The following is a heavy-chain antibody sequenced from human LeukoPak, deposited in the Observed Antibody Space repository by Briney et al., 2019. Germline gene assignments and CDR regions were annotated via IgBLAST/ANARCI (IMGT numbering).Heavy chain of an antibody. J-gene: IGHJ6*03. V-gene: IGHV3-74*01. CDR1: GFTFSSYW. CDR2: INSDGSST. CDR3: ARAPTYYYDSSENYMDV. D-gene: IGHD3-22*01. Sequence: GGSLRLSCAASGFTFSSYWMHWARQAPRKGLVWVSRINSDGSSTSYADSVKGRFTISRDNAKNTLYLQMNSLRAEDTAVYYCARAPTYYYDSSENYMDVWGKGTTVTVSS.